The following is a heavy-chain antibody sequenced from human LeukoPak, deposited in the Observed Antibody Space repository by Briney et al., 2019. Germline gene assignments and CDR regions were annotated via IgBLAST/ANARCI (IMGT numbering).Heavy chain of an antibody. D-gene: IGHD1-26*01. CDR1: GGSISSSSW. V-gene: IGHV4-4*02. Sequence: SETLSLTCAVSGGSISSSSWWSWVRQPPGKGLEWIGEIYHSGSTNYNPSLKSRVTILVDKSKNQFSLKLSSVTAADTAVYYCARSKGATFGYWGQGTLVTVSS. CDR2: IYHSGST. J-gene: IGHJ4*02. CDR3: ARSKGATFGY.